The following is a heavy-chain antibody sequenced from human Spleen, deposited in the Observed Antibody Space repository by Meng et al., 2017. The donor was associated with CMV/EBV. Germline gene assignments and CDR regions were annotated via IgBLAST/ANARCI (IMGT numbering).Heavy chain of an antibody. J-gene: IGHJ5*02. Sequence: QLTESGSGLVKPSQTLSLTCTVSGGSISSGDYYWSWIRQPPGKGLEWIGYIYNSGSTYYNPSLKSRVTMSVDTSKNQFSLKLSSVTAADTAVYYCARDYVSPDSSPNWFDPWGQGTLVTVSS. D-gene: IGHD3-16*01. CDR2: IYNSGST. CDR1: GGSISSGDYY. CDR3: ARDYVSPDSSPNWFDP. V-gene: IGHV4-30-4*01.